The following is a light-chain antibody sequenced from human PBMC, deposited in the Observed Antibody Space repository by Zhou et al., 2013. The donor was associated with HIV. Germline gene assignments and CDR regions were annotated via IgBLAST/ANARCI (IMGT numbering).Light chain of an antibody. V-gene: IGKV1D-8*03. Sequence: VIWMTQSPSLLSASTGDRVTITCRMSQATSSYVAWYQQKPGKAPKLLIYQASTLQSGVPSRFSGSGSGTEFTLTISSLQPDEFATYYCQQYNTYPITFGQGTRLEI. CDR1: QATSSY. J-gene: IGKJ5*01. CDR2: QAS. CDR3: QQYNTYPIT.